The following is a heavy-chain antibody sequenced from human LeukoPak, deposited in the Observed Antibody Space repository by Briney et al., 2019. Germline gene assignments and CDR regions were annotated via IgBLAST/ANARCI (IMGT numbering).Heavy chain of an antibody. CDR3: ARETSLMGYASGLGFNY. J-gene: IGHJ4*02. D-gene: IGHD6-19*01. CDR2: IYDSGNT. Sequence: PSETLSLTCTVSGGSVSSWYWSWIRQPPGKGLEWIGYIYDSGNTKYNPSLKSRVTISIDTPKNQFPLKLTSVTAADTATYYCARETSLMGYASGLGFNYWGQGILVTVSS. V-gene: IGHV4-59*02. CDR1: GGSVSSWY.